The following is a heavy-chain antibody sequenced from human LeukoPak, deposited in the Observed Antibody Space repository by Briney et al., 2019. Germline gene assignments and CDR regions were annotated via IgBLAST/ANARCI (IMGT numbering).Heavy chain of an antibody. J-gene: IGHJ4*02. CDR3: ARGTRAGIAY. CDR2: IYYSGGT. V-gene: IGHV4-59*01. CDR1: GGSISSYY. Sequence: TSETLSLTCTVSGGSISSYYWSWIRQPPGKGLEWIGYIYYSGGTNYNPSLKSRVTISVDTSKNQFSLKLSSVTAADTAVYYCARGTRAGIAYWGQGTLVTVSS. D-gene: IGHD6-19*01.